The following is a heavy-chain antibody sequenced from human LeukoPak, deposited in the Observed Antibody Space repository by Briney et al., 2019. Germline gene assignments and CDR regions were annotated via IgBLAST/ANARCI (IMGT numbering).Heavy chain of an antibody. CDR1: GFTFSSYS. V-gene: IGHV3-48*01. CDR2: ISGSSSTI. Sequence: GGSLRLSCAASGFTFSSYSMDWVRQAPGKGLDWVSYISGSSSTIYYTDSVKGRFTISRDNAKNSLYLQMNSLRAEDTAVYYCSRDVSDYGATRFDYWGQGTLVTVSS. J-gene: IGHJ4*02. D-gene: IGHD4/OR15-4a*01. CDR3: SRDVSDYGATRFDY.